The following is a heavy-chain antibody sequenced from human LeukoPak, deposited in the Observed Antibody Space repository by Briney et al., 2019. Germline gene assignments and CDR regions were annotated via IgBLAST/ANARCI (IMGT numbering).Heavy chain of an antibody. CDR2: IWSDGTNK. Sequence: PGKSLRLSCAASGFTFTSYGMHWVRQAPGKGLEWVAVIWSDGTNKYYADSVKGRFAISRDDSKNMVCLQMNSLRVEDTAVYYCAKDIERGFDYTNSLDYWGQGTLVTVSS. CDR1: GFTFTSYG. CDR3: AKDIERGFDYTNSLDY. J-gene: IGHJ4*02. D-gene: IGHD4-11*01. V-gene: IGHV3-33*06.